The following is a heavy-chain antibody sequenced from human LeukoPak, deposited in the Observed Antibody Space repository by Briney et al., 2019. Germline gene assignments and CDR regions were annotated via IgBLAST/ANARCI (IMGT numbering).Heavy chain of an antibody. D-gene: IGHD2-15*01. CDR2: ISSSSSYI. J-gene: IGHJ5*02. CDR3: ARIGCSGGSCYSLPSWFDP. Sequence: GGSLRLSCAASGFXSSSYSINWVRQAPGKGLEWVSSISSSSSYIYYADSVKGRFTISRDNAKNSLYLQMNSLRAEDTAVYYCARIGCSGGSCYSLPSWFDPWGQGTLVTVSS. V-gene: IGHV3-21*01. CDR1: GFXSSSYS.